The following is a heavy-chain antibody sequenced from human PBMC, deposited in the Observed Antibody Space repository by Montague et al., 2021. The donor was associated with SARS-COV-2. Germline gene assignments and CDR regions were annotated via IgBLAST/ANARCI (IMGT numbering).Heavy chain of an antibody. D-gene: IGHD5-18*01. J-gene: IGHJ6*02. CDR3: ARDMGVGYSYGQYYYYGMDV. CDR1: GFTFSAYT. V-gene: IGHV3-30*04. Sequence: SLRLSCAASGFTFSAYTIHWVRQAPGKGLEWVALISHDGSNKYYADSVKGRFTISRDNSKNTLYVQMNSLRAEDTAVYYCARDMGVGYSYGQYYYYGMDVWGQGTTVTVSS. CDR2: ISHDGSNK.